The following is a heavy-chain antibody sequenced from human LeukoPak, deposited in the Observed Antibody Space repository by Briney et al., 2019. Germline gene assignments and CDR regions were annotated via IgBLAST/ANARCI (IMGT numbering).Heavy chain of an antibody. D-gene: IGHD2/OR15-2a*01. CDR1: GDSFSGYY. J-gene: IGHJ4*02. CDR2: IIHSGST. V-gene: IGHV4-34*12. CDR3: AGHHPRNTVDF. Sequence: SETLSLTCAVYGDSFSGYYRSWIRQPPGKGLEWIGEIIHSGSTNYNPSLKSRVTISVDTSKNQFSLKLSSVTAADTAVYYCAGHHPRNTVDFWGQGTLVTVSS.